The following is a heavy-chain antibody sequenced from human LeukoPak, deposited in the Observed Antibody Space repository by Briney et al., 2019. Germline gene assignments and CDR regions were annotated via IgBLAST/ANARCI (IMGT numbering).Heavy chain of an antibody. J-gene: IGHJ6*02. CDR3: ARGDCSGGSCSSMDV. CDR2: INIAGET. V-gene: IGHV3-13*04. Sequence: GGSLRPSCTTSEFTFSTYDMHWVRQATGKGLEWVSGINIAGETYYPGSVKGRFTISRENAKNSLYLQMNSLRAGDTAVYYCARGDCSGGSCSSMDVWGQGTTVTVSS. CDR1: EFTFSTYD. D-gene: IGHD2-15*01.